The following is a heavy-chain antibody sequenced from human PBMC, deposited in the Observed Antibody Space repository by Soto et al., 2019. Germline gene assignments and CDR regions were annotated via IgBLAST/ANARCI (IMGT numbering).Heavy chain of an antibody. V-gene: IGHV3-66*01. CDR2: IYRGGDT. CDR3: ASCHWNGPNDY. Sequence: EVQLEESGGGLVKPGGSLRLSCAASGLTVSDNYIRWVRHAPGKGLEWVSVIYRGGDTHYADSVKGRFTISRDSSKNTVYLQMNSLRDEDTAVYYCASCHWNGPNDYWGQGTLVTVSS. D-gene: IGHD1-1*01. J-gene: IGHJ4*02. CDR1: GLTVSDNY.